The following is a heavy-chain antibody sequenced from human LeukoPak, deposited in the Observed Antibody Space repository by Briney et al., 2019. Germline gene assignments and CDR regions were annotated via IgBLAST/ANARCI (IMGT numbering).Heavy chain of an antibody. Sequence: PGGSLRLSCAASGFTFSSYAMSWVRQAPGKGLEWVSLISGDGGSTYYADSVKGRFTISRDNSKNSLYLQMNSLRTEDTALYYCAKVVSMEWLLFDYWGQGTLVTVSS. CDR3: AKVVSMEWLLFDY. CDR1: GFTFSSYA. V-gene: IGHV3-43*02. CDR2: ISGDGGST. D-gene: IGHD3-3*01. J-gene: IGHJ4*02.